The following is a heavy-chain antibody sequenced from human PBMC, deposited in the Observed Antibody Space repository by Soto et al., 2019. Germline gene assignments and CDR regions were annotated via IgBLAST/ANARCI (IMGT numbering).Heavy chain of an antibody. Sequence: GGSLRLSCAASGFTFSSYAMTWVRQAPGKGLEWVSTISGTGTTTYYADSVKGRFTISRDNSKNTLYLQMNSLRTEDTAVYYCVKAVYLLDFDYWGQGTLVTVYS. CDR2: ISGTGTTT. V-gene: IGHV3-23*01. CDR1: GFTFSSYA. D-gene: IGHD2-8*01. J-gene: IGHJ4*02. CDR3: VKAVYLLDFDY.